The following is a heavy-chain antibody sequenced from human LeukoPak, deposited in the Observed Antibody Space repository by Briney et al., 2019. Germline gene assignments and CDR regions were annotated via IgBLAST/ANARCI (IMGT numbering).Heavy chain of an antibody. CDR2: ISSSSTNI. Sequence: GGSLRLSCAASGFTFSSYGMNWVRQAPGKGLEWVSSISSSSTNIDYADSVKGRFTISRDSAKNSLFLQMNILRAEDTAVYYCARLRSKYWFDPWGQGTLVTVSS. V-gene: IGHV3-21*01. D-gene: IGHD4-11*01. CDR3: ARLRSKYWFDP. J-gene: IGHJ5*02. CDR1: GFTFSSYG.